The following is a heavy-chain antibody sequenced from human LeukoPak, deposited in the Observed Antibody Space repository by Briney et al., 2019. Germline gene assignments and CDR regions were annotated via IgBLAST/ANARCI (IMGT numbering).Heavy chain of an antibody. CDR3: ARGADYGDYRGDFDY. D-gene: IGHD4-17*01. V-gene: IGHV4-4*02. CDR2: IYHSGST. Sequence: SETLSLTCAASGGFTSSSNWWSWVRQPPGKGLEWIGEIYHSGSTNYNPSLKSRVTISVDKSKNKFSLKLSTVTAADTAVYYCARGADYGDYRGDFDYWGQGTLVTVSS. J-gene: IGHJ4*02. CDR1: GGFTSSSNW.